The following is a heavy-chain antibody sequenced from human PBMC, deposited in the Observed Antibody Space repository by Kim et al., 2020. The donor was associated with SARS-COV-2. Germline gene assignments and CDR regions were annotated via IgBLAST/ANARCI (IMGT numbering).Heavy chain of an antibody. V-gene: IGHV3-15*01. CDR3: AADVDNSGTDGDFDC. D-gene: IGHD1-20*01. Sequence: AAPVEGRFTISRDDSTNMVYLQMDSLKTEDTAIYYCAADVDNSGTDGDFDCWGQGTQVTVSS. J-gene: IGHJ4*02.